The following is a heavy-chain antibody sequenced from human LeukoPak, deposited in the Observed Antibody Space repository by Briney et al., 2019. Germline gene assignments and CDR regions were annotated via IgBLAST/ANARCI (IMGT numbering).Heavy chain of an antibody. Sequence: GGSLRLSCAASGFTFSNYRMSWVRQAPGKGLEWVANIKQDGSENYNVDSVKGRFTISRDDAKNSLYLQMNSLTAEDTVVYYCARGETTTTTWNYWGQGILVTVSS. V-gene: IGHV3-7*03. D-gene: IGHD1-1*01. J-gene: IGHJ4*02. CDR3: ARGETTTTTWNY. CDR1: GFTFSNYR. CDR2: IKQDGSEN.